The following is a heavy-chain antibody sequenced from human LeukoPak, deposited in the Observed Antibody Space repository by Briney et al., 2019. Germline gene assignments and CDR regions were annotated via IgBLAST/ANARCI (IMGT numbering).Heavy chain of an antibody. CDR3: AKFDC. CDR2: ISSSSSYI. J-gene: IGHJ4*02. CDR1: GFTFSDYS. Sequence: GGSLRLSCAASGFTFSDYSMNWVRQAPGKGLEWVSSISSSSSYIYYADSVKGRFTISRDNSKNTLYLQMNSLRVEDTAVYYCAKFDCWGQGTLVTVSS. V-gene: IGHV3-21*01.